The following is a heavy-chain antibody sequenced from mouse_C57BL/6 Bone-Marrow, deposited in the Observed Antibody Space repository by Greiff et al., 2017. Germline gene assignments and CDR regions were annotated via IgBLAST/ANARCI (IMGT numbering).Heavy chain of an antibody. CDR3: AYYYEVDY. J-gene: IGHJ4*01. V-gene: IGHV1-76*01. Sequence: VQLQQSGAELVRPGASVKLSCKASGYTFTDYYINWVKQRPGQGLEWIARIYPGSGNTYYNEKFKGKATLTAEKSSSTAYMQLSSLTSEDSAVYFCAYYYEVDYWGQGTSVTVSS. D-gene: IGHD1-1*01. CDR2: IYPGSGNT. CDR1: GYTFTDYY.